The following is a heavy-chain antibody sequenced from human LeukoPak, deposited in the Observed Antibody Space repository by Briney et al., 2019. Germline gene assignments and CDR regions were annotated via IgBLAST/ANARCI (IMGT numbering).Heavy chain of an antibody. J-gene: IGHJ4*02. CDR2: ISAYNGNT. V-gene: IGHV1-18*01. Sequence: ASVKVSCRASGYTFTSYGISWVRQAPGQGLEWMGWISAYNGNTNYAQKLQGRATMTTDTSTSTAYMELRSPRSDDTAVYYCARVNAISYYDILTGYRSYSDYWGQGTLVTVSS. D-gene: IGHD3-9*01. CDR3: ARVNAISYYDILTGYRSYSDY. CDR1: GYTFTSYG.